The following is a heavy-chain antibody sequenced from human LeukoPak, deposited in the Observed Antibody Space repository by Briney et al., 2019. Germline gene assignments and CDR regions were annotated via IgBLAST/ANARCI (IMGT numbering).Heavy chain of an antibody. CDR3: ARSGMAVAATPWD. Sequence: GGSLRLSCAASGFTFSDFWMTWVRQAPGRGLEWVAHINQDGSAKYSVDSVRGRFTISRDNVKNSLFLQLNILRAEHTAVYYCARSGMAVAATPWDWGQGTLVTVSS. CDR2: INQDGSAK. J-gene: IGHJ1*01. CDR1: GFTFSDFW. V-gene: IGHV3-7*05. D-gene: IGHD6-19*01.